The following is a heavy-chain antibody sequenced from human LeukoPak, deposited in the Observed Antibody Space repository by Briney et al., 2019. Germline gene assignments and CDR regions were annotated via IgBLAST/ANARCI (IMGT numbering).Heavy chain of an antibody. CDR1: GLTVSSNY. CDR2: IYSGGST. CDR3: AKDERNWNYNLASQTYD. Sequence: PGGSLRLSCAASGLTVSSNYMSWVRQAPGKGLEWVSVIYSGGSTYYADSVKGRFTVSRDNSKNTLYLQMSSLRAEDTAVYYCAKDERNWNYNLASQTYDWGQGTLVTVSS. D-gene: IGHD1-7*01. J-gene: IGHJ4*02. V-gene: IGHV3-53*01.